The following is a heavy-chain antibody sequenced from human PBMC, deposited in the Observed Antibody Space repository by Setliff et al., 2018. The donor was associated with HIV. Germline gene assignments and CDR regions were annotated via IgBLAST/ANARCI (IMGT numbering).Heavy chain of an antibody. CDR1: GESFSAYY. CDR2: INHSGST. J-gene: IGHJ2*01. D-gene: IGHD1-26*01. CDR3: ARDFRIGWAVQDYWYFDL. V-gene: IGHV4-34*01. Sequence: SETLSLTCAVYGESFSAYYWSWIRQPPGKGLEWIGQINHSGSTNYNPSLKTRVSISVDTSKNQFSLKLSSVTAADTAVYYCARDFRIGWAVQDYWYFDLWGRGTLVTVSS.